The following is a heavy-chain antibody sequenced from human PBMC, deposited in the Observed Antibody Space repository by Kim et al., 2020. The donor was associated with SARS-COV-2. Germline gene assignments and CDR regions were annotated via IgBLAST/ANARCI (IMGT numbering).Heavy chain of an antibody. D-gene: IGHD6-13*01. V-gene: IGHV4-34*01. CDR3: ASGYSSSWYKYYFDY. CDR1: GGSFSGYY. CDR2: INHSGST. J-gene: IGHJ4*02. Sequence: SETLSLTCAVYGGSFSGYYWSWIRQPPGKGLEWIGEINHSGSTNYNPSLKSRVTISVDTSKNQFSLKLSSVTAADTAVYYCASGYSSSWYKYYFDYWGQG.